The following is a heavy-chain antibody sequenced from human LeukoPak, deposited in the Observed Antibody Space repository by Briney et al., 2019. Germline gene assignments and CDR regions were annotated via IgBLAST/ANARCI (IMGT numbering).Heavy chain of an antibody. CDR1: GFTFSKYW. CDR2: IKQDGSEK. CDR3: AREPPPLDSSTYYYSMDV. Sequence: PGGSLRLSCAASGFTFSKYWMNWVRQAPGKGLEWVANIKQDGSEKYHVDSVRGRFTISRDNAKNSLYLQMNSLRAEDTAMYYCAREPPPLDSSTYYYSMDVWGKGTTVTVSS. V-gene: IGHV3-7*01. D-gene: IGHD2/OR15-2a*01. J-gene: IGHJ6*03.